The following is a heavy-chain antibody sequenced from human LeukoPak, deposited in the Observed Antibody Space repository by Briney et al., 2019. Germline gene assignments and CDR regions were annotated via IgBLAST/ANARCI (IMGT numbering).Heavy chain of an antibody. D-gene: IGHD2-15*01. J-gene: IGHJ5*02. Sequence: PSETLSLTCTVSGGAISNNYWSWIRQPPGKGLEWIGYIYYSGGTNYKPSLKSRVTMSVDTSKNQISLKLSSVTAADTAVYYCARGGWSLDPWGQGTLVTVSS. CDR1: GGAISNNY. V-gene: IGHV4-59*01. CDR3: ARGGWSLDP. CDR2: IYYSGGT.